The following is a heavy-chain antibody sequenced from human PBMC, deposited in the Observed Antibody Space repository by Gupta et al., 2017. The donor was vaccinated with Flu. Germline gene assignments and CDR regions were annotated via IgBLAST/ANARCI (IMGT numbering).Heavy chain of an antibody. J-gene: IGHJ4*02. CDR1: GYTFTDYY. D-gene: IGHD2-2*01. V-gene: IGHV1-69-2*01. CDR3: ATICSWSSKYCSSTSPEY. Sequence: EVQLVQSGAEVKKPGATVKISCKVSGYTFTDYYMHWVQQAPGKGLEWMGLVDPEDGETIYAEKFQGRVTITADTSTDTAYMELSSLRSEDTAVYYCATICSWSSKYCSSTSPEYWGQGTLVTVSS. CDR2: VDPEDGET.